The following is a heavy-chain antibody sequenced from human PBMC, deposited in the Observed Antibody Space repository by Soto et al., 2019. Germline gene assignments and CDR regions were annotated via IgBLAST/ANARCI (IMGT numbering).Heavy chain of an antibody. V-gene: IGHV1-69*01. CDR3: ARLGPHDCGGNHLDY. J-gene: IGHJ4*02. CDR1: GGTFTNYA. Sequence: QVQLVQSGAEVKKPGSSVKVSCKASGGTFTNYAISWVRQAPGQGLEWMGGISPTDGTTHYAQKFQGRVTITADESASTAYMELTRLRSEDTAMYYCARLGPHDCGGNHLDYWGQGSMVTVSS. CDR2: ISPTDGTT. D-gene: IGHD4-17*01.